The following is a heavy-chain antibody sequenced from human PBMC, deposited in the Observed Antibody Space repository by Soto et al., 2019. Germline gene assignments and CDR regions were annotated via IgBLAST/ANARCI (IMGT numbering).Heavy chain of an antibody. CDR3: ARDSGHSGIAEPEYGMDV. D-gene: IGHD6-13*01. V-gene: IGHV3-33*01. CDR2: IWYDGSNK. Sequence: PVGSLRLSCAASGFTFSSYGMHWVRQAPGKGLEWVAVIWYDGSNKYYADSVKGRFTISRDNSKNTLYLQMNSLRAEDTAVYYCARDSGHSGIAEPEYGMDVWGQGTTVTVSS. CDR1: GFTFSSYG. J-gene: IGHJ6*02.